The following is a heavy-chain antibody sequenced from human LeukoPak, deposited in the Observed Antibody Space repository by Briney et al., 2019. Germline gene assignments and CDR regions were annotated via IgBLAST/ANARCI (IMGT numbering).Heavy chain of an antibody. V-gene: IGHV3-15*01. D-gene: IGHD3-22*01. J-gene: IGHJ5*02. CDR1: GFTFSNAW. Sequence: GGSLRLSCAASGFTFSNAWMSWVRQAPGKGPEWVGRIKSKTDGGTTDYAAPVKGRFTISRDDSKNTLYLQMNSLKTEDTAVYYCTTVDYYDSSGPNWFDPWGQGTLVTVSS. CDR3: TTVDYYDSSGPNWFDP. CDR2: IKSKTDGGTT.